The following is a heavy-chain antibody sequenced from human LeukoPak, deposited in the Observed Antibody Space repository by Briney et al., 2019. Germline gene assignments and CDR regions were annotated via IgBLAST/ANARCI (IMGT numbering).Heavy chain of an antibody. J-gene: IGHJ5*02. CDR2: INHSGST. Sequence: SETLSLTCAVYGGSFSGYYWSWIRQPPGKGLEWIGEINHSGSTNYNPSLKSRVTISVDTSKNQFSLKLSSVTAADTAVYYCARGRLIMLNGWFDPWGQGTLVTVSP. V-gene: IGHV4-34*01. D-gene: IGHD3-10*01. CDR3: ARGRLIMLNGWFDP. CDR1: GGSFSGYY.